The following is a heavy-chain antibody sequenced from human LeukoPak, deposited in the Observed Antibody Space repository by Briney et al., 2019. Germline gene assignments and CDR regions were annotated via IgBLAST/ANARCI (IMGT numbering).Heavy chain of an antibody. CDR3: ARGRSDDYDGVYYYGMAV. D-gene: IGHD4-17*01. V-gene: IGHV3-53*01. Sequence: SSETLSLTCAVYGGSFSGYYWSWIRQPPGKGLQWVSVLYSGGSTYYEDSVKGRFTVSRDNSKNTVYLQMTGLRAEDTAVYYCARGRSDDYDGVYYYGMAVWGQGTTVIVSS. CDR2: LYSGGST. CDR1: GGSFSGYY. J-gene: IGHJ6*02.